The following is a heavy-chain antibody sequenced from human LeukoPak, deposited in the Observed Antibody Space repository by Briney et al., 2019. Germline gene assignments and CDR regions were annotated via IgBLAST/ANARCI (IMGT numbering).Heavy chain of an antibody. CDR1: GGSINNYY. CDR2: IHYSGST. V-gene: IGHV4-59*08. J-gene: IGHJ4*02. D-gene: IGHD6-13*01. Sequence: PETLSLTCTVSGGSINNYYWSWIRQPPGKGLEWIGYIHYSGSTNYNPSLTSRATISVDTSKSQFSLMLSSGTAADTAIDYCWRGYSSSWYYFDYWGQGTMVTASS. CDR3: WRGYSSSWYYFDY.